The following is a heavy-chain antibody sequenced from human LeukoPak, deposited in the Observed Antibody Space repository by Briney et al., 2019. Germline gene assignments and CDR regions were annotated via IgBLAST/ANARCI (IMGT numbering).Heavy chain of an antibody. Sequence: GGSLRLSCIASGLTFGDYAMNWVRQAPGKGLEWVGFIRTETYGGTTEYAASVKGRFTISRDDSKSVAYLQMNSLKTEDTAVYYCTRSVAGTWYYFDYWGQGTLVTVSS. CDR2: IRTETYGGTT. V-gene: IGHV3-49*04. J-gene: IGHJ4*02. CDR1: GLTFGDYA. CDR3: TRSVAGTWYYFDY. D-gene: IGHD6-19*01.